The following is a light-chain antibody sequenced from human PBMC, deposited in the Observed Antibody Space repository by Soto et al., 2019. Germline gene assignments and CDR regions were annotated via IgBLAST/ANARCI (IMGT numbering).Light chain of an antibody. CDR1: QSVSSN. CDR2: GTS. J-gene: IGKJ2*01. Sequence: EIVMTQSPATLSVSPGERATLSCRASQSVSSNLAWYQQKPGQAPRLLIYGTSTRATGIPARFSGSGSGTESTLTISSLQSEDFAVYYCQQYNNWATFGQGTKLEIK. V-gene: IGKV3-15*01. CDR3: QQYNNWAT.